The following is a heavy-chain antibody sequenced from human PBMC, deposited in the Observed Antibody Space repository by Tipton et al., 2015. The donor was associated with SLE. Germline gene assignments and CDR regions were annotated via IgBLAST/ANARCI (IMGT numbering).Heavy chain of an antibody. J-gene: IGHJ4*02. CDR2: LDYSGTT. V-gene: IGHV4-39*07. D-gene: IGHD6-13*01. CDR1: GGSVTSSSYH. Sequence: TLSLTCTVSGGSVTSSSYHWGWIRQSPGKGLEWIGNLDYSGTTYYNPSLQRRVTISLDTSTNRLSLKLSSVIAADTAVYYCARVNRVAADVDFWGQGPWSPSPQ. CDR3: ARVNRVAADVDF.